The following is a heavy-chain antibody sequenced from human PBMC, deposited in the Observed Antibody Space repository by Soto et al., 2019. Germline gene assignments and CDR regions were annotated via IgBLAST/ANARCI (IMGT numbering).Heavy chain of an antibody. CDR3: TRGVAVAGTTPLRFDL. CDR2: IMPISGTP. CDR1: GGTFKNFT. J-gene: IGHJ4*02. Sequence: QVQLVQSGAEMKKPGSSVTVSCKASGGTFKNFTFNWVRQASGQGLEWMGGIMPISGTPNYAQKFQDRLTISADEPTSTVYMELSSLTSDDTAIYYCTRGVAVAGTTPLRFDLWGQGTLVTGSS. V-gene: IGHV1-69*01. D-gene: IGHD6-19*01.